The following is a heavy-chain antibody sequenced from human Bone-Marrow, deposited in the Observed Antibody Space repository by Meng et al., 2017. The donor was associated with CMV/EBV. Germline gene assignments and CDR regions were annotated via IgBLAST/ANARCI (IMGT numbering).Heavy chain of an antibody. J-gene: IGHJ4*02. CDR3: ARGESSYGGNGLDY. V-gene: IGHV3-30*04. CDR2: TSYGGNNK. D-gene: IGHD4-23*01. Sequence: GESLKISCAASGFTFSTYAMHWVRQAPGKGLEWVAVTSYGGNNKYYADSVKGRFTISRDNAKNSLYLQMNSLRAEDTAVYYCARGESSYGGNGLDYWGQGTLVTVSS. CDR1: GFTFSTYA.